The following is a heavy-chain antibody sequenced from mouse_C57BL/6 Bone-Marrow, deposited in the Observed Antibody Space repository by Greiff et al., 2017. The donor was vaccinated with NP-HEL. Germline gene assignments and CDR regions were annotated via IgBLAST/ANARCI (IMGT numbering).Heavy chain of an antibody. CDR2: IHPNSGNT. CDR3: LFGYCSYWDLDV. D-gene: IGHD2-3*01. J-gene: IGHJ1*03. CDR1: GYTFTSYW. V-gene: IGHV1-64*01. Sequence: VQLQQPGAELVKPGASVKLSCKASGYTFTSYWMHWVKQRPGQGLEWIGMIHPNSGNTNYNEKFKSKATLTVDKSSSTAYMQLSSLTSEDSAVYYCLFGYCSYWDLDVGGRGTAVTVSS.